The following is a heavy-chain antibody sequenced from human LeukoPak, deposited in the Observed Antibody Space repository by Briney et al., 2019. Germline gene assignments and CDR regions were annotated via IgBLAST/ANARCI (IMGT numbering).Heavy chain of an antibody. CDR1: GFTFSGAW. CDR3: ARAHGPGMNEYLQV. CDR2: INNDGSST. V-gene: IGHV3-74*01. Sequence: QPGGSLRLSCAASGFTFSGAWMHWVRQAPGKGLVWVSRINNDGSSTRYVDSVKGRFTISRDNAKNTLYLQMNSLRAEDTAVYYCARAHGPGMNEYLQVWGQGTLVTVSS. D-gene: IGHD3-10*01. J-gene: IGHJ1*01.